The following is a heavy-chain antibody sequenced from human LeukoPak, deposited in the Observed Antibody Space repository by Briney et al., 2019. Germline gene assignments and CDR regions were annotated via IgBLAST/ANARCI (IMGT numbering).Heavy chain of an antibody. Sequence: SETLSLTCTVSGGSISSYYWSWIRQPPGKGLEWIGYIYYSGSTNYNPSLKSRVTISVDTSKNQFSLRLSSVTAADTAVYYCARGYGSGSYFDYWGQGTLVTVCS. D-gene: IGHD3-10*01. J-gene: IGHJ4*02. CDR2: IYYSGST. CDR1: GGSISSYY. CDR3: ARGYGSGSYFDY. V-gene: IGHV4-59*01.